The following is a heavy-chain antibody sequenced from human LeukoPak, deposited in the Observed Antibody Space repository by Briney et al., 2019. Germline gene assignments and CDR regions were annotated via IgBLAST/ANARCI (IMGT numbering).Heavy chain of an antibody. CDR3: ARLVGPGWFDP. D-gene: IGHD1-26*01. Sequence: GASVKVSCKASGYTFTSYYMHWARQAPGQGLEWMGIINPSGGSTSYAQKFQGRVTMTRDTSTSTVYMELSSLRSEDTAVYYCARLVGPGWFDPWGQGTLVTVSS. J-gene: IGHJ5*02. CDR1: GYTFTSYY. V-gene: IGHV1-46*01. CDR2: INPSGGST.